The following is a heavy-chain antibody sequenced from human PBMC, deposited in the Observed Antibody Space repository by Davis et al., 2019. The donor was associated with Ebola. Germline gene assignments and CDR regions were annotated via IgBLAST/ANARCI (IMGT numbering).Heavy chain of an antibody. V-gene: IGHV1-46*01. D-gene: IGHD1-26*01. Sequence: ASVKVSCKASGNKFTNYKIHWVRQAPGQGLEWMGMINPSAGSTSYALKFQGRLTMTRDTSTNTVSMDLSSLTFEDTAVYYCARDTFGTYGERGYFDQWGQGTLVTVSS. CDR1: GNKFTNYK. CDR2: INPSAGST. J-gene: IGHJ4*02. CDR3: ARDTFGTYGERGYFDQ.